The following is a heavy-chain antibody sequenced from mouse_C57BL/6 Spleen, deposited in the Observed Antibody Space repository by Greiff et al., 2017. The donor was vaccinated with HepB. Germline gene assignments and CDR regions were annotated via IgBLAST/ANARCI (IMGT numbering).Heavy chain of an antibody. D-gene: IGHD2-4*01. CDR1: GYTFTSYT. CDR2: INPSSGYT. Sequence: VQLQQSGAELARPGASVKMSCKASGYTFTSYTMHWVKQRPGQGLEWIGYINPSSGYTKYNQKFKDKATLTADKSSSTAYMQLSSLTSEDSAVYYCASPDYDGSFAYWGQGTLVTVSA. CDR3: ASPDYDGSFAY. V-gene: IGHV1-4*01. J-gene: IGHJ3*01.